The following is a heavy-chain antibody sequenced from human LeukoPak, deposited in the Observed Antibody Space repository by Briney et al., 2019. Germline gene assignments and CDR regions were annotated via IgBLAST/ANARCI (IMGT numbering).Heavy chain of an antibody. V-gene: IGHV4-59*01. J-gene: IGHJ4*02. CDR2: IYYSGNT. CDR3: ARGKSGIQYNFDY. D-gene: IGHD1-26*01. CDR1: GGSISSYY. Sequence: SETLSLTCTVSGGSISSYYWTWIRQPPGKGLEWIGYIYYSGNTKYNPSLKSRVTISVDTSKNQFSLKLTSVSAADPAVYYCARGKSGIQYNFDYWGQGTLVTVSS.